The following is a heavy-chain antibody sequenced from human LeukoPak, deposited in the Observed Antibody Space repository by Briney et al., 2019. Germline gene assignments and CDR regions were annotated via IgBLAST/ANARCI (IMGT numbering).Heavy chain of an antibody. CDR1: GFTFSSYG. V-gene: IGHV3-30*02. D-gene: IGHD3-22*01. CDR3: ANSMYYHDTSGCYH. CDR2: IPHDGSNK. Sequence: GGSLRLSCAASGFTFSSYGMHWVRQAPGKGLEWVAVIPHDGSNKYYADSVKGRFTISRDNSRNTLYLQMNSLRAEDTAVYYCANSMYYHDTSGCYHWGQGTLVTVSS. J-gene: IGHJ4*02.